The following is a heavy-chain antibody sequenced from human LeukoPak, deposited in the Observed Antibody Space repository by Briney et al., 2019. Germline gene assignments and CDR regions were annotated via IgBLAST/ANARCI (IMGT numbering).Heavy chain of an antibody. V-gene: IGHV4-34*01. CDR3: ARSVPMVRGVIIKGHWFDP. Sequence: PSETLSLTCAVYGGSFSGDFWSWIRQSPGKGLEWIGEINHGGSTTYNPSLQSRATMSVDTSTNQISLKMTSVTAADTAVYYCARSVPMVRGVIIKGHWFDPWGQGALVTVSS. CDR1: GGSFSGDF. D-gene: IGHD3-10*01. CDR2: INHGGST. J-gene: IGHJ5*02.